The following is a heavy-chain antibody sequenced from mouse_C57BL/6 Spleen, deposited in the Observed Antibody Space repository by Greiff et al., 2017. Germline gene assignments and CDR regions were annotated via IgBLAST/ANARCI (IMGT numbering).Heavy chain of an antibody. CDR1: GYTFTSYW. Sequence: QVQLQQPGAELVKPGASVKLSCKASGYTFTSYWMHWVKQRPGQGLEWIGMIHPNSGSTNYNEKFKSKATLTVDKSSSTAYMQLSSLTSEDSAVYYCGRGWEGWYCDVWGTGTTVTVSS. CDR2: IHPNSGST. V-gene: IGHV1-64*01. D-gene: IGHD1-1*02. CDR3: GRGWEGWYCDV. J-gene: IGHJ1*03.